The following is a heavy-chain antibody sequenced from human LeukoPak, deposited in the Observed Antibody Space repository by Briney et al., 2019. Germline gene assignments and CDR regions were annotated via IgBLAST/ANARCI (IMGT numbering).Heavy chain of an antibody. J-gene: IGHJ4*02. V-gene: IGHV4-59*01. CDR2: IYYSGST. CDR1: GGSISSYY. D-gene: IGHD4-11*01. CDR3: AKGRPGYSTPYDY. Sequence: SETLSLTCTVSGGSISSYYWSWIRQPPGKGLEWIGYIYYSGSTNYSPSLKSRVTISVDTSKNQFSLKLSSVTAADTAVYYCAKGRPGYSTPYDYWGQGTLVTVSS.